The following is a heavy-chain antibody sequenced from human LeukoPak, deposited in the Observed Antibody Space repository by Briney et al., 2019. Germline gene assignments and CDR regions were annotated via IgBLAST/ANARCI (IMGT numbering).Heavy chain of an antibody. Sequence: GGSLRLSCAASGFIFSNSWMTWVRQAPGKGLEWVSVIYSGGSTYYADSVKGRFTISRDNSKNTLYLQMNSLRAEDTAVYYCARAAYYYDSSGGHFDYWGQGTLVTVSS. D-gene: IGHD3-22*01. CDR2: IYSGGST. CDR1: GFIFSNSW. J-gene: IGHJ4*02. CDR3: ARAAYYYDSSGGHFDY. V-gene: IGHV3-66*01.